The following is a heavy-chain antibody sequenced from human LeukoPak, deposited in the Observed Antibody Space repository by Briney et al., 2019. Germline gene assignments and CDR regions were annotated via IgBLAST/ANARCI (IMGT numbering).Heavy chain of an antibody. Sequence: ASVKVSCKASGYTFTSYYMHWVRQAPGQGLEWMGLINPSGGTTRYAQKFQGRVTMTRDLSTSTDYMQLSSLRSDDTAVYFCARDNSVGDYAWWFDPWGQGTLVTVSS. J-gene: IGHJ5*02. CDR1: GYTFTSYY. V-gene: IGHV1-46*01. CDR3: ARDNSVGDYAWWFDP. CDR2: INPSGGTT. D-gene: IGHD1-26*01.